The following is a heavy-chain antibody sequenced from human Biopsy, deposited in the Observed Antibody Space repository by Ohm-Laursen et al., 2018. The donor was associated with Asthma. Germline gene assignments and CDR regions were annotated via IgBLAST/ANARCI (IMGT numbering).Heavy chain of an antibody. CDR3: AKITTDRQKANNWFDP. V-gene: IGHV3-23*01. J-gene: IGHJ5*02. CDR1: GFTFSNYG. D-gene: IGHD3-22*01. Sequence: SLRLSCSAPGFTFSNYGMHWVRQAPGKGLEWVSSISASGVRTFYADSVKGRFTVSRDSSRNTLYLQLSTLRVEDTAVYFCAKITTDRQKANNWFDPWGQGTLVTVSS. CDR2: ISASGVRT.